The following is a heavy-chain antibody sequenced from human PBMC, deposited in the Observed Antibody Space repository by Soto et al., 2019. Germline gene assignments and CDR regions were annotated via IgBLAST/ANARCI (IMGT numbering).Heavy chain of an antibody. CDR1: VGSVSSYY. J-gene: IGHJ6*02. CDR2: IYTIGST. D-gene: IGHD2-2*01. V-gene: IGHV4-4*07. Sequence: SESLSLTCTVSVGSVSSYYWSWIRQPAGKGLEWIGRIYTIGSTNYNPSLKIRVTMSVDTSKNQFSLKLSSVTAADTAVYYCAREDIVVVPAAHYYYYGMDVWGQGTTVTVSS. CDR3: AREDIVVVPAAHYYYYGMDV.